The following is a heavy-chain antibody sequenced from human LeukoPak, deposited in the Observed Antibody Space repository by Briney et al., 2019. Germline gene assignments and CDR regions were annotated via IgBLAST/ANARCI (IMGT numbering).Heavy chain of an antibody. CDR2: TYYRSKWYN. J-gene: IGHJ4*02. Sequence: SQTLSLTCAISGDSVSSNSAAWNWIRQSPSRGLEWLGRTYYRSKWYNDYAVSVKSRIIINPDTSKNQFSLQLTSVTPDDTAVYYCARAPRRYSSGWYGYGYFDYWGQGTLVTVSS. D-gene: IGHD6-19*01. CDR3: ARAPRRYSSGWYGYGYFDY. V-gene: IGHV6-1*01. CDR1: GDSVSSNSAA.